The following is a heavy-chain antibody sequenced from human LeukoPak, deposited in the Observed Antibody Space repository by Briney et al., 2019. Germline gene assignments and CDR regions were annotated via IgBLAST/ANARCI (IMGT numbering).Heavy chain of an antibody. CDR1: GGTITSGSYY. Sequence: PSETLSLTCSISGGTITSGSYYWDWIRQCPGKGLEWIGKIYYGGSTYYNPSLKSRVSISVDTSKNQFFLNLTSVTAADSAIYYCARARFTMVRGVLYYFYGMDVWGQGTTVAVSS. J-gene: IGHJ6*02. D-gene: IGHD3-10*01. CDR2: IYYGGST. CDR3: ARARFTMVRGVLYYFYGMDV. V-gene: IGHV4-39*01.